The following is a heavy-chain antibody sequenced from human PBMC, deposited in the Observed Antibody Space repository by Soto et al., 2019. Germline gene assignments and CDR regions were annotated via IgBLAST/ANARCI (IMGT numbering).Heavy chain of an antibody. CDR2: IYYSGTT. CDR1: GGSISTSSFY. CDR3: VRSVILSGGSYKGLIRLHYFDT. D-gene: IGHD3-3*01. Sequence: SETLSLTCTVSGGSISTSSFYWAWIRQPPGKGLEWIGSIYYSGTTYYTSSLKNRVTLSLDESKNEFSLNMDSVTAADTAIYYCVRSVILSGGSYKGLIRLHYFDTWGPGTLVTVSS. V-gene: IGHV4-39*07. J-gene: IGHJ4*02.